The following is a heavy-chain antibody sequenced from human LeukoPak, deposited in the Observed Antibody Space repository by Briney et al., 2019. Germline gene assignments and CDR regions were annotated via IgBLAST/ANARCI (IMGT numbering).Heavy chain of an antibody. CDR1: GGSISSGSYY. CDR3: ARARDYYGSGSYYNVDY. CDR2: IYTSGST. V-gene: IGHV4-61*02. D-gene: IGHD3-10*01. J-gene: IGHJ4*02. Sequence: SETLSLTCTVSGGSISSGSYYWSWIRQPAGKGLEWIGRIYTSGSTNYNPSLKSRVTISVDTSKNQFSLKLSSVTAADTAVYYCARARDYYGSGSYYNVDYWGQGTLVTVSS.